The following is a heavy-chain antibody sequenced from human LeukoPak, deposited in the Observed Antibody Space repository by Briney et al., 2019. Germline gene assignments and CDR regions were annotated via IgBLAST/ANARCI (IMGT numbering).Heavy chain of an antibody. D-gene: IGHD4-11*01. CDR1: GFTFSSYG. Sequence: GGSLRLSCAASGFTFSSYGMHWVRQAPGKGLEWVAVIWYDGSNKYYADSVKGRFTISRDNSKNTLYLQMNSRRAEDTAVYYCAKESNTVTATHDNWFDPWGQGTLVTVSS. CDR3: AKESNTVTATHDNWFDP. J-gene: IGHJ5*02. V-gene: IGHV3-33*06. CDR2: IWYDGSNK.